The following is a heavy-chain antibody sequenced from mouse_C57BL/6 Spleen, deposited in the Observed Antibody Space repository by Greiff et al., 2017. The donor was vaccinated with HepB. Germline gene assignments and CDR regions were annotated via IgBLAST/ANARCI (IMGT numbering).Heavy chain of an antibody. Sequence: QVQLQQPGAELVKPGASVKLSCKASGYTFTSYWMHWVKQRPGQGLEWIGMIHPNSGSTNYNEKFKSKATLTVDKSSSTAYMQLSSLTSEDSAVYYCARDYDYDDYFDYWGQGTTLTVSS. V-gene: IGHV1-64*01. CDR3: ARDYDYDDYFDY. CDR1: GYTFTSYW. D-gene: IGHD2-4*01. J-gene: IGHJ2*01. CDR2: IHPNSGST.